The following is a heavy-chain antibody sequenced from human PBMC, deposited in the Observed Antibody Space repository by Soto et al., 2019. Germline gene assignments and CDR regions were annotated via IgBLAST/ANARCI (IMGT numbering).Heavy chain of an antibody. Sequence: QVQLQESGPGLVKPSQTLSLICTVSGGSISSRDSYWSWIRQSPGKGLEWIGYVFYSGSAYYNPSLKSHVTISVDTSKNQFSLNLKSVTGADTAMYFCARDRAGYKAYDAWGQGTLVTVAS. V-gene: IGHV4-30-4*01. D-gene: IGHD5-12*01. CDR1: GGSISSRDSY. J-gene: IGHJ5*02. CDR3: ARDRAGYKAYDA. CDR2: VFYSGSA.